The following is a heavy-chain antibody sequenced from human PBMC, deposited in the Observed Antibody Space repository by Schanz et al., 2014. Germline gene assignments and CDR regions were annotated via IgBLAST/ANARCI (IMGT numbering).Heavy chain of an antibody. CDR3: AKVAPAATYRDS. CDR1: GLTFSDYY. J-gene: IGHJ4*02. Sequence: QVQLVESGGGLVKPGGSLRLSCAASGLTFSDYYMSWIRQAPEKGLEWVSDISDSGDSTHYADSVKGRFTISRDNAKNSLFLQMNSLSAEDTAVYYCAKVAPAATYRDSWGLGTLVTVSS. V-gene: IGHV3-11*01. CDR2: ISDSGDST. D-gene: IGHD2-2*01.